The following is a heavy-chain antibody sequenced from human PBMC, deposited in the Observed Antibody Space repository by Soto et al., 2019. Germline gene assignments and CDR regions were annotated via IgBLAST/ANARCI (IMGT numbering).Heavy chain of an antibody. CDR2: IYHSGST. J-gene: IGHJ4*02. Sequence: SETLSLTCTVSNASISSRKWWTWVRQTPGKGLEWIGEIYHSGSTYYNPSLKSRVTISVDRSKNQFSLKLSSVTAADTAVYYCARVSGGSGYSWNYYFDYWGQGTLVTVSS. D-gene: IGHD3-22*01. CDR1: NASISSRKW. CDR3: ARVSGGSGYSWNYYFDY. V-gene: IGHV4-4*02.